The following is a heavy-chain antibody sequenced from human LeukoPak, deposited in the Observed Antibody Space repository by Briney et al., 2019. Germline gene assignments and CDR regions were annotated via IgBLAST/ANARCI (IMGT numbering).Heavy chain of an antibody. Sequence: SVKVSCKASGGTFSSNAISWVRQAPGQGLEWMGGIIPIFGTADYAQKFQGRVTITADESTSTAYMELSSLRSEDTAVYYCARATRYYDSSGYPTLATYYFDYWGQGTLVTVSS. CDR1: GGTFSSNA. CDR3: ARATRYYDSSGYPTLATYYFDY. CDR2: IIPIFGTA. V-gene: IGHV1-69*13. D-gene: IGHD3-22*01. J-gene: IGHJ4*02.